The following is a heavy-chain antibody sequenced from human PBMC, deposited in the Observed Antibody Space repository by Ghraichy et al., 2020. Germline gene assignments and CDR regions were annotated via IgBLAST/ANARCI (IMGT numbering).Heavy chain of an antibody. CDR3: ARGRPPITIFGVVIFSQFYYGMDV. Sequence: SETLSLTCAVYGGSFSGYYWSWIRQPPGKGLEWIGEINHSGSTNYNPSLKSRVTISVDTSKNQFSLKLSSVTAADTAVYYCARGRPPITIFGVVIFSQFYYGMDVWGQGTTVTVSS. CDR1: GGSFSGYY. J-gene: IGHJ6*02. V-gene: IGHV4-34*01. D-gene: IGHD3-3*01. CDR2: INHSGST.